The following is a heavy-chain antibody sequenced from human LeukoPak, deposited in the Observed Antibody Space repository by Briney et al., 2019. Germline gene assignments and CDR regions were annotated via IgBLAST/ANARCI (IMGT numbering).Heavy chain of an antibody. D-gene: IGHD6-13*01. CDR3: ARDFALGVRQQLDGYYGMDV. CDR1: AGSISSSNW. Sequence: SETLSLTCAITAGSISSSNWWTWVRQPPGKGLEWIGEIYQSGTTSYNPSLKSRVTISLDKSKNQFSLKLTSVTAADTAVYYCARDFALGVRQQLDGYYGMDVWGQGTTVTVSS. V-gene: IGHV4-4*02. J-gene: IGHJ6*02. CDR2: IYQSGTT.